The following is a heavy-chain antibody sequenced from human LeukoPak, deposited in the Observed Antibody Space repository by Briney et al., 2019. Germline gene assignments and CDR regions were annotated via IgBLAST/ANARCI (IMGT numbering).Heavy chain of an antibody. CDR3: ARETLYQLTRGAFDY. Sequence: SETLSLTCTVSGGSISSYYWSWIRQPPGKGLEWIGYIYYSGSTNYNPSLKSRVTISVDTSKNQFSPKLSSVTAADTAVYYCARETLYQLTRGAFDYWGQGTLVTVSS. CDR1: GGSISSYY. J-gene: IGHJ4*02. V-gene: IGHV4-59*01. D-gene: IGHD2-2*01. CDR2: IYYSGST.